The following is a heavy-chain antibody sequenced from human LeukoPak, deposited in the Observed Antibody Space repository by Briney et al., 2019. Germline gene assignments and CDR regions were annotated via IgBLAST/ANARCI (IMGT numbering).Heavy chain of an antibody. Sequence: GGSLRLSCAASGFTFSSYDMHWVRQATGKGLEWVSTIGTAGDTYYPGSVKGRFTISRESAKNSLYFQMNSLRAGDTAVYYCARARRVTVVRGVIVDYFDLWGRGTLVTVSS. CDR2: IGTAGDT. V-gene: IGHV3-13*04. J-gene: IGHJ2*01. CDR1: GFTFSSYD. D-gene: IGHD3-10*01. CDR3: ARARRVTVVRGVIVDYFDL.